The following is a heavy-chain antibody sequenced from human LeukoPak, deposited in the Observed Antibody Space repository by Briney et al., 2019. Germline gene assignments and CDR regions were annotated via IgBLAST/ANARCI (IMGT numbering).Heavy chain of an antibody. CDR1: GVTFADYT. V-gene: IGHV3-20*04. J-gene: IGHJ4*02. Sequence: GRTLRLSRAVSGVTFADYTMSWVPEAPGQGLEWVSGINWDGESTGYGDSVQGRFIISRDNAENALYLQMSGLRAEDTAVYYCARDLSVSWYSLAYWGRGTPVTVSS. CDR3: ARDLSVSWYSLAY. CDR2: INWDGEST. D-gene: IGHD6-13*01.